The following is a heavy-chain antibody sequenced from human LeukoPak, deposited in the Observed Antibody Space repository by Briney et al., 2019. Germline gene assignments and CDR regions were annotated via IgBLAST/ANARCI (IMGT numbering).Heavy chain of an antibody. V-gene: IGHV1-69*05. Sequence: SVKVSCKASGGTFSSYAISWVRQAPGQGLEWMGGIIPIFGTANYAQKFQGRVTMTRDTSTSTVYMELSSLRSEDTAVYYCARHLIGSGSYYTAGYWGQGTLVTVSS. CDR2: IIPIFGTA. J-gene: IGHJ4*02. D-gene: IGHD3-10*01. CDR1: GGTFSSYA. CDR3: ARHLIGSGSYYTAGY.